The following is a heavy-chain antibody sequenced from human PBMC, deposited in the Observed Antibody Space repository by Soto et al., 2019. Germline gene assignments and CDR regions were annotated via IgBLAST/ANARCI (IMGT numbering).Heavy chain of an antibody. CDR1: GYSFTSYW. D-gene: IGHD2-2*01. CDR2: IYPGDSDT. J-gene: IGHJ6*02. CDR3: AREHIVVVPAAIHYYYGMDV. V-gene: IGHV5-51*01. Sequence: PGESLKISCKGSGYSFTSYWIGWVRQMPGKGLEWMGIIYPGDSDTRYSPSFQGQVTISADKSISTAYLQWSSLKASDTAMYYCAREHIVVVPAAIHYYYGMDVWGQGTTVTGSS.